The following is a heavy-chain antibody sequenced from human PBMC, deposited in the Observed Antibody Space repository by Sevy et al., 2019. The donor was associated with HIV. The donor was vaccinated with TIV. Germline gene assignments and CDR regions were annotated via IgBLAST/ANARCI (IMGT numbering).Heavy chain of an antibody. CDR3: TRDGVVAATGFDY. J-gene: IGHJ4*02. D-gene: IGHD2-15*01. CDR1: GFTFGDYA. Sequence: GGSLRLSCTASGFTFGDYAMSWFRQAPGKGLEWVGFIRSIAYGATTEYAASVKGRFTISRDDSKSIAYLQMNSLKTEDTAVYYCTRDGVVAATGFDYWGQGNLVTVSS. V-gene: IGHV3-49*03. CDR2: IRSIAYGATT.